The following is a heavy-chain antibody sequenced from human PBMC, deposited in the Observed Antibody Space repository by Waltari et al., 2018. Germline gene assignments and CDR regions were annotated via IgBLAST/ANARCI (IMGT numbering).Heavy chain of an antibody. CDR2: IIPIVGTA. J-gene: IGHJ3*02. CDR1: GGTFIGYA. Sequence: QVQLVQAGAAVKKPGSAVKVSCKASGGTFIGYAISWVRQAPGQGLEWVGGIIPIVGTANYAQKFQGRVTITADESTSTAYMELSSLRSEDTAVYYCASAHSSAFDIWGQGTMVTVSS. CDR3: ASAHSSAFDI. D-gene: IGHD3-22*01. V-gene: IGHV1-69*01.